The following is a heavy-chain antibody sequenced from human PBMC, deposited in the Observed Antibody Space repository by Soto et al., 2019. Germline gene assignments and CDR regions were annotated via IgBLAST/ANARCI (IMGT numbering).Heavy chain of an antibody. D-gene: IGHD6-25*01. CDR2: ITGGGGST. J-gene: IGHJ4*02. CDR3: AKGSASGSPYYFDY. V-gene: IGHV3-23*01. CDR1: GFTFSSYA. Sequence: EVQVLESGGGLVQPGGSLRLSCAASGFTFSSYAMSWVRQAPGKGLEWVSAITGGGGSTWSAASVKGRFTISRDNSRTTLYLQMSIMRAEDTAVYYCAKGSASGSPYYFDYWGQGTLVTVSS.